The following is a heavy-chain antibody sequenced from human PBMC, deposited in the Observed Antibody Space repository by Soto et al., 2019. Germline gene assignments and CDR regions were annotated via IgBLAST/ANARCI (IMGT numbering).Heavy chain of an antibody. J-gene: IGHJ6*02. CDR3: ARDREYYDSSGYYYYYYYGMDV. Sequence: ASVKVSCKASGYTFTSYYMHWVRQAPGQGLEWMGIINPSGGSTSYAQKFQGRVTMTRDTSTGTVYMELSSLRSEDTAVYYCARDREYYDSSGYYYYYYYGMDVWGQGTTVTVSS. CDR1: GYTFTSYY. D-gene: IGHD3-22*01. CDR2: INPSGGST. V-gene: IGHV1-46*01.